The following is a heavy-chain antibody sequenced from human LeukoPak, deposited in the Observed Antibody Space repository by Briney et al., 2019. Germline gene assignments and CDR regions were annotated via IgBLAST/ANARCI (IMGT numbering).Heavy chain of an antibody. J-gene: IGHJ4*02. CDR2: ISHSGST. V-gene: IGHV4-34*01. D-gene: IGHD3-10*01. CDR1: GGSFSGYY. Sequence: SETLSLTCAVYGGSFSGYYWSWIRQPPGKGLEWIGEISHSGSTNYNPSLKSRVTISVDTSKNQFSLKLSSVTAADTAVYYCARGAGFGELLFDFDYWGQGTLVTVSS. CDR3: ARGAGFGELLFDFDY.